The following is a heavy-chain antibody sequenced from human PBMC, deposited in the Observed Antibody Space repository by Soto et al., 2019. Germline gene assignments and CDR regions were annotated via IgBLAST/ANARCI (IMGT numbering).Heavy chain of an antibody. Sequence: GGSLRLSCAASGFTFNTYWMHWVRQAPGKGLVWVSRINSDGTKTTYADSVKGRFTISRDNAKNAVYLQMNTLTAEDTAVYYCATVATNSYDWFDPWGQGTLVTSPQ. D-gene: IGHD5-12*01. CDR1: GFTFNTYW. J-gene: IGHJ5*02. V-gene: IGHV3-74*01. CDR3: ATVATNSYDWFDP. CDR2: INSDGTKT.